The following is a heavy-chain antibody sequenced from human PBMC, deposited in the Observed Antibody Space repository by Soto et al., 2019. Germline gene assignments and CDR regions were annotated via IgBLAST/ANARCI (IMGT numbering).Heavy chain of an antibody. D-gene: IGHD2-2*01. CDR1: GGSISSYY. CDR2: IYTSGST. J-gene: IGHJ6*02. V-gene: IGHV4-4*07. Sequence: ASETLSLTCTVSGGSISSYYWSWIRQPAGKGLEWIGRIYTSGSTNYNPSPKRRATMPVDTPKNQLSRKLSSVTAEDAAVYYCARDDIVVVPAANYFYYYGMDVWGQGTTVTVSS. CDR3: ARDDIVVVPAANYFYYYGMDV.